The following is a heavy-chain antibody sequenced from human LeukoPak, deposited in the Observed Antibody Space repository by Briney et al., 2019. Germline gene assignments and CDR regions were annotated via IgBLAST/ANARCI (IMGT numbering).Heavy chain of an antibody. CDR1: GGSISSSSYY. V-gene: IGHV4-39*01. CDR2: IYYSGST. Sequence: PSETLSLTCTVSGGSISSSSYYWGWLRQPPGKGLEWIGSIYYSGSTYYNPSLKSRVTISVDTSKNQFSLKLSSVTASDTAVYYCARYGIAARPTDYWGQGTLVTVSS. J-gene: IGHJ4*02. D-gene: IGHD6-6*01. CDR3: ARYGIAARPTDY.